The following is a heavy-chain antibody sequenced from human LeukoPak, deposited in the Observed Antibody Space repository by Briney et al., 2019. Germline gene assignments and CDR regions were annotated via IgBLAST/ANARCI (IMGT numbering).Heavy chain of an antibody. CDR3: ARGLRYCSSTSCYRTQKFDY. CDR2: INHSGST. V-gene: IGHV4-39*07. Sequence: PSETLSLTCTVSGGSISSSSYYWSWIRQPPGKGLEWIGEINHSGSTNYNPSLKSRVTISVDTSKNQFSLKLSSVTAADTAVYYCARGLRYCSSTSCYRTQKFDYWGQGTLVTVSS. CDR1: GGSISSSSYY. J-gene: IGHJ4*02. D-gene: IGHD2-2*01.